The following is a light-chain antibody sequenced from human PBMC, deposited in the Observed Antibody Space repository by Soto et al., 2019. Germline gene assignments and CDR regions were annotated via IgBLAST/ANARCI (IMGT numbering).Light chain of an antibody. J-gene: IGLJ1*01. CDR1: YSNVGANP. V-gene: IGLV1-44*01. CDR3: ASWDDTLNDYV. Sequence: SVLTQPPSASVTPGQTVTISCSGSYSNVGANPVSWYQQVPGRAPQLLIYSNNQRPAGVPGRFSGSRSDTSASLSISGLQSADEVDYYCASWDDTLNDYVFGTGTKVTVL. CDR2: SNN.